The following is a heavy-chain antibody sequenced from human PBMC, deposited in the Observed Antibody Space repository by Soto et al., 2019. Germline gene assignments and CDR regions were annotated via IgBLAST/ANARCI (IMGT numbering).Heavy chain of an antibody. CDR3: ARARPGRSPRRVL. CDR2: IYTTGST. D-gene: IGHD3-10*01. Sequence: PSETLSLTCPVSGGSIRSGGYSWSWIRQSPEKGLEWLGCIYTTGSTYYHPSLKSRVTISIDTSRNQFSLNLTSVTAADTDVYYCARARPGRSPRRVLWGQGTAVTVS. V-gene: IGHV4-30-2*06. CDR1: GGSIRSGGYS. J-gene: IGHJ6*02.